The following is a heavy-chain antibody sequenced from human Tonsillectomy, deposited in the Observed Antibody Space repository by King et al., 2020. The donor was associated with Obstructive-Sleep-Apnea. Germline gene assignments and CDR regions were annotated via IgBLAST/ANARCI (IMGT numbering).Heavy chain of an antibody. CDR3: ATRIYYGSGPDH. Sequence: VQLQESGPGLVKPSETLSLTCTVSGGSISSYYWSWIRQPPGKGLEWIAYIHHSGSTKYNPSLKSRVTISADTSKNQFSQKLNSVTAADTAVYYCATRIYYGSGPDHWGQGILVTVSS. D-gene: IGHD3-10*01. V-gene: IGHV4-59*03. CDR2: IHHSGST. CDR1: GGSISSYY. J-gene: IGHJ5*02.